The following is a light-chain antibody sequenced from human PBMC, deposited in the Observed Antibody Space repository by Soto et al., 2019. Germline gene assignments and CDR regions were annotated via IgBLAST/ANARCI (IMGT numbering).Light chain of an antibody. J-gene: IGLJ1*01. V-gene: IGLV2-14*01. CDR2: SVS. CDR3: SAYTVIRTYV. Sequence: QSVLTQPASVSGSPGQSITISCSGTSSDIGTYDHVAWFQQFPGKTPKLVIYSVSDRPSGVSYRFSGSKSGNTASLTISGLQADYEADYYCSAYTVIRTYVFVTGSKVPV. CDR1: SSDIGTYDH.